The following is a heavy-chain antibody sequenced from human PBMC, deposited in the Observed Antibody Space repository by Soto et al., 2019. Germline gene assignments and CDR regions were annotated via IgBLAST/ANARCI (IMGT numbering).Heavy chain of an antibody. CDR1: GGSISTHY. V-gene: IGHV4-59*11. CDR2: VYYSGST. D-gene: IGHD2-15*01. J-gene: IGHJ4*02. Sequence: SETLSLTCTVSGGSISTHYWNWIRQPPGKGLEWIGCVYYSGSTKYNPSLKSRVTISVDTSKSQFSLNLSSVTSADTAVYYCVRASGYCSGGTCFPFDYWGRGTLVTV. CDR3: VRASGYCSGGTCFPFDY.